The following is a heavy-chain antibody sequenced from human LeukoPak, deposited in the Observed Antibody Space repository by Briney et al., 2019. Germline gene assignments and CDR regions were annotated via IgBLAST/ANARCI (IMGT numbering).Heavy chain of an antibody. CDR2: ISAYNGNT. Sequence: GASVKVSCKASGYTFTSYGISWVRQAPGQGLEWMGWISAYNGNTNYAQKLQGRVTMTTDTSTSTAYMELRSLRSDDTAVYYCARGGEDREMATITDYWGQGTLVTVSS. CDR3: ARGGEDREMATITDY. CDR1: GYTFTSYG. V-gene: IGHV1-18*04. J-gene: IGHJ4*02. D-gene: IGHD5-24*01.